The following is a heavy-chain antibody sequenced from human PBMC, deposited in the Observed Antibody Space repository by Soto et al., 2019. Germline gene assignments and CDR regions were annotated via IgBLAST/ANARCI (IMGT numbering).Heavy chain of an antibody. V-gene: IGHV3-33*01. D-gene: IGHD3-3*01. CDR2: IWYDGSNK. CDR3: ARYQGITIFVVVIMAYYGMDV. Sequence: PGGSLRLSCAASGFTFSSYGMHWVRQAPGKGLEWVAVIWYDGSNKYYADSVKGRFTISRDNSKNTLYLQMNSLRAEDTAVYYCARYQGITIFVVVIMAYYGMDVWGQGSTVTVSS. J-gene: IGHJ6*02. CDR1: GFTFSSYG.